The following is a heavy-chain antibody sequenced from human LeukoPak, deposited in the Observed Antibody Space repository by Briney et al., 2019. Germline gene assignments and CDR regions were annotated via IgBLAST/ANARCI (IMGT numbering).Heavy chain of an antibody. CDR2: IIPILGIA. D-gene: IGHD3-22*01. CDR3: ARGGYYDSSGYYYG. J-gene: IGHJ4*02. CDR1: GGTFSSYA. V-gene: IGHV1-69*04. Sequence: ASVKVSCKASGGTFSSYAISWVRQAPGQGLEWMGRIIPILGIANYAQKFQGRVTITADKSTSTAYMELSSLRSEDTAVYYCARGGYYDSSGYYYGWGQGTLVTVSS.